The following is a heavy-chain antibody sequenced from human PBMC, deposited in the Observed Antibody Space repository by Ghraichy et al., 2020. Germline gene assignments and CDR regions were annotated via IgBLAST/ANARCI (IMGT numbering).Heavy chain of an antibody. CDR3: AREGYSYGEPGHPYFDY. D-gene: IGHD5-18*01. Sequence: SETLSLTCTVSGGSISSYYWSWIRQPPGKGLEWIGYIYYSGSTNYNPSLKSRVTISVDTSKNQFSLKLSSVTAADTAVYYCAREGYSYGEPGHPYFDYWGQGTLVTVSS. CDR1: GGSISSYY. J-gene: IGHJ4*02. V-gene: IGHV4-59*01. CDR2: IYYSGST.